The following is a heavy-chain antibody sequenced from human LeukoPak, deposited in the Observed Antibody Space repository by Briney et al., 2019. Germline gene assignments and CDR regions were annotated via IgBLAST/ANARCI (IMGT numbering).Heavy chain of an antibody. Sequence: GGSLRLSCAASGFIFSSYWMFWVRRAPGKGLLCVSRINSDGSSTRYADSVKGRFTISRDNAKNTLYLQMNSLRAEDTAVYYCARRGAVAGTVDYWGQGTLVTVSS. D-gene: IGHD6-19*01. CDR3: ARRGAVAGTVDY. CDR2: INSDGSST. J-gene: IGHJ4*02. V-gene: IGHV3-74*01. CDR1: GFIFSSYW.